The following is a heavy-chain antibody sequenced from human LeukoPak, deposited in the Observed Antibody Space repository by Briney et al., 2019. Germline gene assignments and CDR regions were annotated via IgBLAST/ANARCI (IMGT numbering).Heavy chain of an antibody. V-gene: IGHV4-34*01. CDR2: INHSGST. CDR1: GGSFSGYY. D-gene: IGHD3-22*01. J-gene: IGHJ4*02. CDR3: ARRPYYDSSGRAPFDY. Sequence: SETLSLTCAVYGGSFSGYYWGWIRQPPGKGLEWIGEINHSGSTNYNPSLKSRVTISVDTSKNQFSLKLSSVTAADTAVYYCARRPYYDSSGRAPFDYWGQGTLVTVSS.